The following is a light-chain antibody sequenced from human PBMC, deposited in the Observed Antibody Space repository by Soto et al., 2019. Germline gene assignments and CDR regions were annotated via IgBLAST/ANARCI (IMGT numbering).Light chain of an antibody. Sequence: QSALTQPPSASGSPGQSVTISCTGTSSDIGGYNYVSWYQQHPGKAPKLMISEVSKRPSGVPDRFSGSKSGNTASLSVSGLQAEDEADYYCSSNAGTNKMVFGGGTKLTVL. V-gene: IGLV2-8*01. CDR1: SSDIGGYNY. CDR3: SSNAGTNKMV. J-gene: IGLJ2*01. CDR2: EVS.